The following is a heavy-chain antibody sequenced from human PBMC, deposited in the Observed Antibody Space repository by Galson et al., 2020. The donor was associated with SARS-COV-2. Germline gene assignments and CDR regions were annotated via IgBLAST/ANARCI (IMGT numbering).Heavy chain of an antibody. CDR3: ARLHYGEYAPEAFDI. J-gene: IGHJ3*02. CDR2: IPHSGGT. V-gene: IGHV4-30-2*01. Sequence: SETLSLTCAVSGTSISIGSYSWNWIRQPPGKGLEWIGYIPHSGGTYYNPSLKSRVTISGDRSKNQFSLRLSSVTAADTAVYYCARLHYGEYAPEAFDIWGPGTRVTVAS. CDR1: GTSISIGSYS. D-gene: IGHD4-17*01.